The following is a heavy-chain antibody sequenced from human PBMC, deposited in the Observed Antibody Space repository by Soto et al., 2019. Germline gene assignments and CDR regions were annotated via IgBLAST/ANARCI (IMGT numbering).Heavy chain of an antibody. V-gene: IGHV3-21*01. Sequence: EVQLVESGGGLVKPGGSLRLSCAASGFTFSSYGMNWVRQAPGKGLEWVSSISSSSSDIYYADSVKGRFTISRDNAKNPQYLKINRLSAEEAAVYCCARTYGYSSGWYYWGQGTLVTVSS. J-gene: IGHJ4*01. D-gene: IGHD6-19*01. CDR3: ARTYGYSSGWYY. CDR2: ISSSSSDI. CDR1: GFTFSSYG.